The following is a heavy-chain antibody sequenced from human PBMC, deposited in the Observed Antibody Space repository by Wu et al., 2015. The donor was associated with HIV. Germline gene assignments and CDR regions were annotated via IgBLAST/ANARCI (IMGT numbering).Heavy chain of an antibody. CDR2: INPNSGGT. CDR1: GYTFTAYY. V-gene: IGHV1-2*02. CDR3: ARLAVTGRSWFDP. J-gene: IGHJ5*02. Sequence: QVQLVQSGAEVKKPGASVEVSCKASGYTFTAYYIHWVRQAPGQGLEWMGWINPNSGGTKYAQKFQGRVTMTGDTSSNTAYMEVSRLTSDDTAVYYCARLAVTGRSWFDPWGQGNPGSPSP. D-gene: IGHD6-19*01.